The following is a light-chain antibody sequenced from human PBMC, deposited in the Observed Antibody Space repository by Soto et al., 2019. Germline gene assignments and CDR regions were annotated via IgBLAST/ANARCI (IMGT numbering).Light chain of an antibody. CDR2: GAS. J-gene: IGKJ1*01. V-gene: IGKV3-15*01. CDR1: QSVSSN. Sequence: EIVMTQSPATLSVSPGERATLSCRASQSVSSNLAWYQQKPGQAPRLLIYGASTRATGIPARFSGSGSGTEFTLTISRLQSEDFAVYSCQQYNNWLSTFGQGTKVEIK. CDR3: QQYNNWLST.